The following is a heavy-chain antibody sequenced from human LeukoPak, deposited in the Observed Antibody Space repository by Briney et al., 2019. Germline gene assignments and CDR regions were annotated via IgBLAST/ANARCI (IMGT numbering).Heavy chain of an antibody. J-gene: IGHJ4*02. D-gene: IGHD2-15*01. CDR3: AKVMGRGYCSGGSCTTFDY. CDR1: GFTFDDYA. Sequence: PGGSLRLSCAASGFTFDDYAMRWVRQAPGKGLEWVSLISWDGGSTYYADSVKGRFTISRDNSKNSLYLQMNSLRAEDTALYYCAKVMGRGYCSGGSCTTFDYWGQGTLVTVSS. CDR2: ISWDGGST. V-gene: IGHV3-43D*03.